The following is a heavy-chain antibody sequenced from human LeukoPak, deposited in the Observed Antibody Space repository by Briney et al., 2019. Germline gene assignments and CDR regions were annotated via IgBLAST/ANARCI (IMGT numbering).Heavy chain of an antibody. CDR2: ISYDGSNK. D-gene: IGHD6-19*01. CDR1: GFTFSSYA. V-gene: IGHV3-30-3*01. J-gene: IGHJ6*02. Sequence: PGGSLRLSCAASGFTFSSYAMHWVRQAPGKGLEWVAVISYDGSNKYYADSVKGRFTISRDNSKNTLYLQMNGLRAEDTAVYYCAGWSYYYYGMDVWGQGTTVTVSS. CDR3: AGWSYYYYGMDV.